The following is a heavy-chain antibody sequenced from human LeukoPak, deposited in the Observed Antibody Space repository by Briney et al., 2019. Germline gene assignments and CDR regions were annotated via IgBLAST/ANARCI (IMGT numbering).Heavy chain of an antibody. J-gene: IGHJ4*02. Sequence: PSETLSLTCAVYGGSFSGYYWGWIRQPPGKGLEWIGSIYYSGSTYYNPSLKSRVTISVDTSKNQFSLKLSSVTAADTAVYYCARAPHFFDTSGSRYYFDYWGQGALVTVSS. D-gene: IGHD3-22*01. CDR3: ARAPHFFDTSGSRYYFDY. CDR2: IYYSGST. V-gene: IGHV4-34*01. CDR1: GGSFSGYY.